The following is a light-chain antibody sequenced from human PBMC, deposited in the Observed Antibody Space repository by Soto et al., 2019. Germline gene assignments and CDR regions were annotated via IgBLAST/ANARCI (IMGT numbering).Light chain of an antibody. CDR3: QQYGSSPST. J-gene: IGKJ3*01. Sequence: EIVLTQSPDTLSLSPGERATLSCRASQSISRNFLAWYQQKPGQAPRLLIYGASSRATGIPDRFSGSGSGTDFTLIISRLEPEDFAVYFCQQYGSSPSTFGPGTKVNI. CDR2: GAS. V-gene: IGKV3-20*01. CDR1: QSISRNF.